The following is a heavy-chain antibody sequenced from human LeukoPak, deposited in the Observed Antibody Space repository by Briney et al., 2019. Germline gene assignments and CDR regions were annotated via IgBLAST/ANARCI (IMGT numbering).Heavy chain of an antibody. CDR3: ARTYSGSLSSVDY. CDR2: INPSSGGT. Sequence: GASVKVSCKASGYTFTGYYMHWVRPAPGQGLEWMGWINPSSGGTNYAQKFQGRVTMTRDTSISTAYMELSRLRSDDTAVYYCARTYSGSLSSVDYWGQGTLVTVSS. V-gene: IGHV1-2*02. D-gene: IGHD1-26*01. CDR1: GYTFTGYY. J-gene: IGHJ4*02.